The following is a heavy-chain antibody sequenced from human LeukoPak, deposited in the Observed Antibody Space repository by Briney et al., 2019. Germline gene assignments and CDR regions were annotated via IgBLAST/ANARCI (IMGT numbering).Heavy chain of an antibody. D-gene: IGHD2-2*01. CDR1: GFTFRNYA. CDR3: AREDCSSISCYYYMDV. V-gene: IGHV3-23*01. J-gene: IGHJ6*03. CDR2: ISNNADRT. Sequence: GGSLRLSCAASGFTFRNYAMSWVRQAPGKGLEWVSAISNNADRTYYKDSVKGRFTISRDNSRNTVYLQMNSLRAEDTAVYYSAREDCSSISCYYYMDVWGKGTTVTVSS.